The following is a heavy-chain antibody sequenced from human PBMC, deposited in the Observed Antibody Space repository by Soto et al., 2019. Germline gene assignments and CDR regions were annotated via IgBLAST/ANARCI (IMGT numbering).Heavy chain of an antibody. CDR1: GFSFTSYW. J-gene: IGHJ6*02. CDR3: ARLSGSSSSDYYGMDV. CDR2: IYPGDSDT. Sequence: LGESLKISCKGSGFSFTSYWIGWVRQTPGKGLEWMGIIYPGDSDTRYSPSFQGQVTISADKSISTAYLQWSSLKASDTAVYYCARLSGSSSSDYYGMDVWGQGTTVTVSS. V-gene: IGHV5-51*01. D-gene: IGHD6-13*01.